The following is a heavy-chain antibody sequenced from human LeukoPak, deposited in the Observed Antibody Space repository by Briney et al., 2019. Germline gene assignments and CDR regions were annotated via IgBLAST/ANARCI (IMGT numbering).Heavy chain of an antibody. CDR2: IKQDGSEK. D-gene: IGHD2-2*01. V-gene: IGHV3-7*01. J-gene: IGHJ3*02. CDR1: GFTVSSNY. CDR3: ARVGGSVVVPAAMYDAFDI. Sequence: GGSLRLSCAASGFTVSSNYMSWVRQAPGKGLEWVANIKQDGSEKYYVDSVKGRFTISRDNAKNSLYLQMNSLRAEDTAVYYCARVGGSVVVPAAMYDAFDIWGQGTMVTVSS.